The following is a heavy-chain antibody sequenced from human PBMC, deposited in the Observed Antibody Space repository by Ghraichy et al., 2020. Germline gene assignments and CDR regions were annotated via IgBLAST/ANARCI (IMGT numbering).Heavy chain of an antibody. CDR3: ARDLYCTNGVCYTGFDY. Sequence: LSLTCAASGFTFSSYSMNWVRQAPGKGLEWVSYISSSSSTIYYADSVKGRFTISRDNAKNSLYLQMNSLRAEDTAVYYCARDLYCTNGVCYTGFDYWGQGTLVTVSS. D-gene: IGHD2-8*01. J-gene: IGHJ4*02. CDR1: GFTFSSYS. V-gene: IGHV3-48*04. CDR2: ISSSSSTI.